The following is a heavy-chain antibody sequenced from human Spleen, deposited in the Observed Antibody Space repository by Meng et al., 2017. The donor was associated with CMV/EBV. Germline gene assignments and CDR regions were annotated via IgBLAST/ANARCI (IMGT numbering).Heavy chain of an antibody. CDR1: GFPCSGYG. D-gene: IGHD6-13*01. Sequence: SGFPCSGYGMHWVHQAPGKGLEWVAVIWYDGSNRYYGASVKGRFTISRENSKNTLYLQMDSLRAEDTAVYYCAKSTGGSSWYYFDYWGQGTLVTVSS. J-gene: IGHJ4*02. V-gene: IGHV3-33*06. CDR2: IWYDGSNR. CDR3: AKSTGGSSWYYFDY.